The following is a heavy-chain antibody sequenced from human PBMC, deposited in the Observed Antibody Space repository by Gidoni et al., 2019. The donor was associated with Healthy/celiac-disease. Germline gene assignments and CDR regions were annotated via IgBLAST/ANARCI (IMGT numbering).Heavy chain of an antibody. Sequence: EVQLVESGGGLVKPGGSLRLSCAAPRFTFSNAWMSWVRQAPGKGLEWVGRIKSKTDGGTTDYAAPVKGRFTISRDDSKNTLYLQMNSLKTEDTAVYYCTTDPVEYGDYSTWGQGTLVTVSS. CDR2: IKSKTDGGTT. V-gene: IGHV3-15*01. CDR1: RFTFSNAW. CDR3: TTDPVEYGDYST. D-gene: IGHD4-17*01. J-gene: IGHJ5*02.